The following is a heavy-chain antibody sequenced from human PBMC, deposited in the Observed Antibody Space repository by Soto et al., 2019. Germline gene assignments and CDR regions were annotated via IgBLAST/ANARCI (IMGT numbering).Heavy chain of an antibody. CDR3: ARESGIDPIFDI. CDR2: IKADGSET. D-gene: IGHD3-3*02. J-gene: IGHJ3*02. Sequence: EVHLAESGGGLVQPGGSLRSSCEAPGFTFSPYWMGWFRQAPGKGLEWVANIKADGSETYYVDSVKGRFTISRDNARNSLHLQMNSLRSEDTAIYYCARESGIDPIFDIWGQGTRVTVSS. CDR1: GFTFSPYW. V-gene: IGHV3-7*01.